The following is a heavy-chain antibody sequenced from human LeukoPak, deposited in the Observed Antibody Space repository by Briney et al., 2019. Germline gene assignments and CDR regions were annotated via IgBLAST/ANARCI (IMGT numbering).Heavy chain of an antibody. J-gene: IGHJ4*02. CDR1: GGSISSYY. V-gene: IGHV4-4*07. CDR3: ARWVGATDYFDY. CDR2: IYTSGST. D-gene: IGHD1-26*01. Sequence: SETLPLTCAVSGGSISSYYWSWIRQPAGKGLEWIGRIYTSGSTNYNPSLKRRVTMSVDTSKNQFSLKLSSVTAADTAVYYCARWVGATDYFDYWGQGTLVTVSS.